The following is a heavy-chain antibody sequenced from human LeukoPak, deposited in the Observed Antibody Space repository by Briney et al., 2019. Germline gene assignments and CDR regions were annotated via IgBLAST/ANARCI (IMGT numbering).Heavy chain of an antibody. D-gene: IGHD3-22*01. V-gene: IGHV1-46*01. CDR3: ARDSRPSYDSSGYYYPGDY. CDR1: GYTFTSYY. J-gene: IGHJ4*02. CDR2: INPSGGST. Sequence: GASVKVSCKASGYTFTSYYMHWVRQAPRQGLEWMAIINPSGGSTSYAQKFHGRVTKTRDTSTSTVYMELSSLRSEDTAVYYCARDSRPSYDSSGYYYPGDYWGQGTLVTVSS.